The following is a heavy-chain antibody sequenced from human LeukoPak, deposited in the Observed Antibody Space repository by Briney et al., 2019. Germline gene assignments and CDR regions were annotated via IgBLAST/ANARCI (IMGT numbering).Heavy chain of an antibody. Sequence: ASVKVSCKASGYTFTSYGISWVRQAPGQGLEWMGWISAYNGNTSYAQKLQGRVTMTTDTSTSTAYMELRSLRSDDTAVYYCARDHYDILTGYYTETHIDYWGQGTLVTVSS. CDR3: ARDHYDILTGYYTETHIDY. CDR2: ISAYNGNT. D-gene: IGHD3-9*01. CDR1: GYTFTSYG. J-gene: IGHJ4*02. V-gene: IGHV1-18*01.